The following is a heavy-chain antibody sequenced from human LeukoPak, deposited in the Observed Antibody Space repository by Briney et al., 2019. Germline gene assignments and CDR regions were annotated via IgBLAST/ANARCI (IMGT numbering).Heavy chain of an antibody. CDR3: ARVRVWRGVRGVNPVFAFDI. V-gene: IGHV3-20*04. CDR2: INWNGGST. Sequence: GGSLRLSCAASGFTFDDYGMTWVRQAPGKGLEWVSGINWNGGSTGYADSVKGRFTISRDNAKNSLYLQMNSLRVEDTALYYCARVRVWRGVRGVNPVFAFDIWGQGAMVTVSS. J-gene: IGHJ3*02. CDR1: GFTFDDYG. D-gene: IGHD3-10*01.